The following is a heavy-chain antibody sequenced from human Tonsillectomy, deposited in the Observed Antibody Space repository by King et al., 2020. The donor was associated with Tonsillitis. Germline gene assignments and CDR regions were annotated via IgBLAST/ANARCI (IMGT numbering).Heavy chain of an antibody. CDR3: ERKGSMGGGVLRSGLEE. V-gene: IGHV4-39*01. CDR2: IYYTGGI. CDR1: GGSISSSDYY. J-gene: IGHJ4*02. Sequence: QLQESGPGLVKPSETLSLTCSVSGGSISSSDYYWGWIRQPPGKGPEWIWSIYYTGGIYYNPSLKSRVTTSVDKSNNHFSLKLSSVTAADTAVYYCERKGSMGGGVLRSGLEEWGQGSLVTVSS. D-gene: IGHD3-10*01.